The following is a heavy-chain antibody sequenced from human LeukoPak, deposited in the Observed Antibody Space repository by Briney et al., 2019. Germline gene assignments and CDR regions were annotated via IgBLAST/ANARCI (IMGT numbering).Heavy chain of an antibody. CDR1: GFTFSSYA. Sequence: GGSLRLSCAASGFTFSSYAMSWVRQAPGKGLQWVSVISGSGGSTYYADSVKGRFTISRDNSKNTLYLQMNSLRAEDTAVYYCAKAKHGYGSGSYSKVTFDYWGQGTLVTVSS. J-gene: IGHJ4*02. D-gene: IGHD3-10*01. V-gene: IGHV3-23*01. CDR3: AKAKHGYGSGSYSKVTFDY. CDR2: ISGSGGST.